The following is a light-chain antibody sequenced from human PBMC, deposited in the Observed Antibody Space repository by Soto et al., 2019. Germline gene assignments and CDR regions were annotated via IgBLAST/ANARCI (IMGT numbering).Light chain of an antibody. Sequence: EIVLTQSPGTLSLSPGERVTLSCRASQSVSSEYLAWYQQKPGQAPRLLIFGASIRDTGISDRFSGSGSGTDFTLTITRLERADFAVYYCQQYGTSPATFGQGTKVEIK. J-gene: IGKJ1*01. CDR2: GAS. CDR1: QSVSSEY. V-gene: IGKV3-20*01. CDR3: QQYGTSPAT.